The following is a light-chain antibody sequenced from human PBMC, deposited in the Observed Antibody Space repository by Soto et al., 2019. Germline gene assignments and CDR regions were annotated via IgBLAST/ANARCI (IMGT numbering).Light chain of an antibody. J-gene: IGKJ1*01. V-gene: IGKV3-20*01. CDR3: QQYGSSPRT. CDR1: QSVSSSY. Sequence: EIVLTQSPGTLSLPPGERATLSCRASQSVSSSYLAWYQQKPGQAPRLLNYGASSRATGIPDRFSGSGSGTDFTVTISRLEPEDFAAYYCQQYGSSPRTFGQGTKVEIK. CDR2: GAS.